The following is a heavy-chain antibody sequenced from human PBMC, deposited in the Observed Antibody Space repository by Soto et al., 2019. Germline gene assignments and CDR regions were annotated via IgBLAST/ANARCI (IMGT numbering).Heavy chain of an antibody. V-gene: IGHV1-2*04. CDR3: VRDRGENVFDL. CDR1: GNTFIGYY. CDR2: INPNGGGT. Sequence: ASVKVSCKASGNTFIGYYIHCVRQAPGQGLEWMGWINPNGGGTNYAQKFQGWITMTRDTSMSAAYMELRGLKSDDTAVYFCVRDRGENVFDLWGQGTLVTVSS. J-gene: IGHJ3*01. D-gene: IGHD3-10*01.